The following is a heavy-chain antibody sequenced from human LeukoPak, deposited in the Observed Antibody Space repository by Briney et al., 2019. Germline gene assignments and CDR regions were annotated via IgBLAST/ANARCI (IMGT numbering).Heavy chain of an antibody. D-gene: IGHD3-22*01. V-gene: IGHV3-7*01. CDR1: GFTFSTYW. CDR3: ARGFHRYCYDCGAYSVY. CDR2: INEDGSEK. Sequence: PGGSLRLSCAASGFTFSTYWMMWVRQAPGKGLEWVANINEDGSEKYYADSVKGRFTISRDNAKNSLYLQMNSLRAEDTAVYYCARGFHRYCYDCGAYSVYWGQGTLVTVSS. J-gene: IGHJ4*02.